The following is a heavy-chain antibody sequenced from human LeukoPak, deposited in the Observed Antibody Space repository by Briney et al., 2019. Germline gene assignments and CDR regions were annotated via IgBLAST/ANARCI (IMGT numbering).Heavy chain of an antibody. CDR1: GYSFPMYW. D-gene: IGHD1-26*01. V-gene: IGHV5-51*01. Sequence: GESLRISCRASGYSFPMYWIGWVRQMPGRGLEWMGIIYPGDSDTRYSPSFQGQVTISVDESINSVYLQWSSLQASDTAIYYCARQDSGSYFRYSDYWGKGTQVTVSS. J-gene: IGHJ4*02. CDR3: ARQDSGSYFRYSDY. CDR2: IYPGDSDT.